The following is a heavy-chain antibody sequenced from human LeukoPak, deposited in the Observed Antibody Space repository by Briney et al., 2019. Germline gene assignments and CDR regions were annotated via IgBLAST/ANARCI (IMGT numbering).Heavy chain of an antibody. J-gene: IGHJ1*01. CDR3: AYSSSYQQH. D-gene: IGHD3-22*01. CDR1: GGSFSSYY. Sequence: PSETLSLTCAVYGGSFSSYYWSWIRQPPGKGLEWIGEINHSGSTNYSPSLKSRVTISVDTSKNHFSLKLSSVTAADTAVYYCAYSSSYQQHWAQGTLVTVSS. V-gene: IGHV4-34*01. CDR2: INHSGST.